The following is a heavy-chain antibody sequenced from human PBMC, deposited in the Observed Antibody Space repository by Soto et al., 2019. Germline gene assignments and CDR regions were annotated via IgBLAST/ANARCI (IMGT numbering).Heavy chain of an antibody. CDR3: ARDRIAAAGTGDYYYYGMDV. CDR1: GFTFSSYS. J-gene: IGHJ6*02. Sequence: EVQLVESGGGLVKPGGSLRLSCAASGFTFSSYSMNWVRQAPGKGLEWVSSISSSSSYIYCADSVKGRFTISRDNAKNSLSLQMNSLRAEDTAVYYCARDRIAAAGTGDYYYYGMDVWGQGTTVTVSS. V-gene: IGHV3-21*01. CDR2: ISSSSSYI. D-gene: IGHD6-13*01.